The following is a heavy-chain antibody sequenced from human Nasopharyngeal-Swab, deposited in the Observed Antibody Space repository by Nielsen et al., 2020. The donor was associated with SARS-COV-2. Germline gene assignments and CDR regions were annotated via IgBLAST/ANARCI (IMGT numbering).Heavy chain of an antibody. CDR1: GYTFTSYD. CDR3: ARVGITMLVVASDAFDI. V-gene: IGHV1-8*01. CDR2: MNPNSGNT. Sequence: ASVKVSCKASGYTFTSYDINWVRQATGQGLEWMGWMNPNSGNTGYAQKFQGRVTMTRNTSISTAYMELSSLRSEDTAVYYCARVGITMLVVASDAFDIWGQGTMVTVSS. D-gene: IGHD3-22*01. J-gene: IGHJ3*02.